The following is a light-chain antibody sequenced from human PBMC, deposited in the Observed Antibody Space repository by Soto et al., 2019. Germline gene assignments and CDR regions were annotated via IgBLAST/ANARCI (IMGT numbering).Light chain of an antibody. J-gene: IGKJ5*01. Sequence: ATQLTQSPSSLSASVGDRVSITCRASQGISSALAWYQHKPGKPPKILIYDASGLQSGVPSRFSGSESGTECTLPISSLQPEDFATYYCQQLKSYPFTFGQGTRLEIK. CDR2: DAS. CDR3: QQLKSYPFT. V-gene: IGKV1-13*02. CDR1: QGISSA.